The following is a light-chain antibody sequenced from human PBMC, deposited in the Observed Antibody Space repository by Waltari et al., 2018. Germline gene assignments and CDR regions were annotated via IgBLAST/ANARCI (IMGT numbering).Light chain of an antibody. CDR1: QSVSRS. Sequence: EIVLTQSPGTLSLSPGERATLSCRASQSVSRSLAWYQQKPGQAPRLLLYGASTMATGIPDRFTGSGSGTDFSLTISSLEPEDFAIYFCQNYVRLPATFGQGTKVEIK. CDR2: GAS. V-gene: IGKV3-20*01. CDR3: QNYVRLPAT. J-gene: IGKJ1*01.